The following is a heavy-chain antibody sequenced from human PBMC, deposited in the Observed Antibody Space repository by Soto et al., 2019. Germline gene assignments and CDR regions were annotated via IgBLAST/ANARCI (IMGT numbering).Heavy chain of an antibody. J-gene: IGHJ4*02. Sequence: QVQLQESGPGLVKPSQTLSLTCTVSGGSISSNDYYWSWIRQLPGKGLEWIGYIYYSGSTYYNPSLKNRVTISGDPSKNQFSLILYSVTAADTAVYYCARDQGGYTIFYYWGQGTLVTVSS. D-gene: IGHD5-18*01. CDR1: GGSISSNDYY. CDR2: IYYSGST. V-gene: IGHV4-31*03. CDR3: ARDQGGYTIFYY.